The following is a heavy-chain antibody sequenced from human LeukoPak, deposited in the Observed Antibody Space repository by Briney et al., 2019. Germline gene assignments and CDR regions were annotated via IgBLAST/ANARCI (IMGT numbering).Heavy chain of an antibody. Sequence: ASVKVSCKASGGTFSSYAISWVRQAPGQGLEWMGGIIPIFGTANYAQKFQGRVTITTDESTSTAYMELSSLRSEDTAVYYCAMEYGSGSYGVSSPDTDYWGQGTLVTVSS. CDR2: IIPIFGTA. J-gene: IGHJ4*02. CDR3: AMEYGSGSYGVSSPDTDY. V-gene: IGHV1-69*05. CDR1: GGTFSSYA. D-gene: IGHD3-10*01.